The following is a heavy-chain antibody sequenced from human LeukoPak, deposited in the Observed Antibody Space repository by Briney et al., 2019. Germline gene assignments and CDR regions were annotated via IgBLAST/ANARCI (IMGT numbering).Heavy chain of an antibody. CDR3: ARGTDVAPQAAGFDY. V-gene: IGHV1-18*01. J-gene: IGHJ4*02. Sequence: ASVKVSCKASGYTFTSYGISWVRQAPAQGLERMGWISAYNGHTNYAQKLQGRVTMTTDTSTSTAYMELRSLRSDDTAVFYCARGTDVAPQAAGFDYWGQGTLVTVSS. D-gene: IGHD6-13*01. CDR2: ISAYNGHT. CDR1: GYTFTSYG.